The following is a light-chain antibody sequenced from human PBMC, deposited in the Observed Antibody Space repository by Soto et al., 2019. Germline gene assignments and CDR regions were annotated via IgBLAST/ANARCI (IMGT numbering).Light chain of an antibody. CDR3: QQYGSSPPIT. V-gene: IGKV1-39*01. Sequence: DIQLTQSPSSLSASVGDRVSITCRASQSISNFLNWYQQKPGQAPKLLISSASNVQSGVPSRFSGSGSGTDFTLTISRLEPEDFAVYYCQQYGSSPPITFGQGTRLEIK. J-gene: IGKJ5*01. CDR1: QSISNF. CDR2: SAS.